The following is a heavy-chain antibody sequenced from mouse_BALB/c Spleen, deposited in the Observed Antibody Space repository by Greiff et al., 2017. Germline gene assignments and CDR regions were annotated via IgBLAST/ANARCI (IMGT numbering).Heavy chain of an antibody. CDR2: IYPGDGDT. Sequence: VQLHQSGAELARPGASVRLSCKASGYTFTSYWMQWVKQRPGQGLEWIGAIYPGDGDTRYTQKFKGKATLTADKSSSTAYMQLSSLASEDSAVYYCARCENYRYSCAMDYWGQGTSVTVSS. V-gene: IGHV1-87*01. D-gene: IGHD2-14*01. CDR1: GYTFTSYW. CDR3: ARCENYRYSCAMDY. J-gene: IGHJ4*01.